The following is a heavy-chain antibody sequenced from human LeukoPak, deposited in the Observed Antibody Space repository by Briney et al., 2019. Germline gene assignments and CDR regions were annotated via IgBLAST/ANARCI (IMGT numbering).Heavy chain of an antibody. CDR3: ARTADQDYYDSSGYFRN. Sequence: ASVKVSCRASGYTFTSYGISWVRQAPGQGLEWMGWISAYNGNTNYAQKLQGRVTTTTDTSTSTAYMELRSLRSDDTAVYYCARTADQDYYDSSGYFRNWGQGTLVTVSS. J-gene: IGHJ4*02. CDR2: ISAYNGNT. V-gene: IGHV1-18*01. D-gene: IGHD3-22*01. CDR1: GYTFTSYG.